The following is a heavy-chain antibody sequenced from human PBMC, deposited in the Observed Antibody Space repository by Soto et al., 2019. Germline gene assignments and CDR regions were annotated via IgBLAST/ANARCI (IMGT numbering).Heavy chain of an antibody. CDR3: AKGRMSTSGLES. Sequence: EVQVLESGGGLVQPGGSLRLSCAASGLTFSSSAMTWVRQAPGEGLQWVSSITPSGSTYYRDSVKGRYTISRDSSKNTLYLQMNSLRADDTALLYCAKGRMSTSGLESWGQGTLVIVSS. V-gene: IGHV3-23*01. CDR2: ITPSGST. CDR1: GLTFSSSA. D-gene: IGHD3-22*01. J-gene: IGHJ5*02.